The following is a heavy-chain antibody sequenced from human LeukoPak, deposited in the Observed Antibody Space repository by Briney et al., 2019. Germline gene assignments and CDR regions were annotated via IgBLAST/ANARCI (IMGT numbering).Heavy chain of an antibody. CDR1: GGTFSSYA. CDR2: IIPIFGTA. J-gene: IGHJ4*02. V-gene: IGHV1-69*05. Sequence: ASVKVSCKASGGTFSSYAISWVRQAPGQGLEWMGGIIPIFGTANYAQKFQGRVTITTDESTSTAYMELSSLRSEDTAVYYCAKGGNGLRFLEWLFLYGNWGQGTLVTVSS. D-gene: IGHD3-3*01. CDR3: AKGGNGLRFLEWLFLYGN.